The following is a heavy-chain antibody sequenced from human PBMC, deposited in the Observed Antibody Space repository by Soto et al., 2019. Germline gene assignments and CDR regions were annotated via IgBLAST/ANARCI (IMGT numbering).Heavy chain of an antibody. CDR2: INSDGSST. CDR1: GFTFSSYW. Sequence: SLRLSCAASGFTFSSYWMHWVRQAPGKGLVWVSRINSDGSSTSYADSVKGRFTISRDNAKNTLYLQMNSLRAEDTAVYYCATGFYCSGGSCYLRYWGQGTLVTVSS. V-gene: IGHV3-74*01. D-gene: IGHD2-15*01. J-gene: IGHJ4*02. CDR3: ATGFYCSGGSCYLRY.